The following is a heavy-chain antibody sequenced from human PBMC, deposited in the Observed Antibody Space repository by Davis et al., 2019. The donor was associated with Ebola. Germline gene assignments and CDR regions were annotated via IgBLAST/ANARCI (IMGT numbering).Heavy chain of an antibody. CDR3: ARHTISGSYYRGPFDY. D-gene: IGHD1-26*01. CDR1: PFSIRSRSYY. V-gene: IGHV4-39*01. Sequence: MPSETLSLTCTVSPFSIRSRSYYWGWIRQPPGKGLEWIGSIYYSGSTYYNASLKSRVTISVDTSMNQFSLKLSSLTAADTSVYFCARHTISGSYYRGPFDYWGQGTLVTVSA. J-gene: IGHJ4*02. CDR2: IYYSGST.